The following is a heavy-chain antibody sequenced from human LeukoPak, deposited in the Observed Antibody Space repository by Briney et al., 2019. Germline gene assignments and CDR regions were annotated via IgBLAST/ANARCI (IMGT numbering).Heavy chain of an antibody. J-gene: IGHJ4*02. D-gene: IGHD2-15*01. Sequence: PGGSLRLSCAASGFTFSSYAMSWVRQAPGKGLEWVSAISGSGGSTYYADSVKGRFTISRDNSKNTLYLQMNSLRAEDTAVYYCAKDPPKYCSGGSCYSFDYWGQGTLVTVSS. CDR1: GFTFSSYA. V-gene: IGHV3-23*01. CDR2: ISGSGGST. CDR3: AKDPPKYCSGGSCYSFDY.